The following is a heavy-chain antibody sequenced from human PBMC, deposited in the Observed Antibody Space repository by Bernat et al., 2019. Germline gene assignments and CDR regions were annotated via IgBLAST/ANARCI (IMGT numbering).Heavy chain of an antibody. V-gene: IGHV3-23*01. D-gene: IGHD6-13*01. CDR3: AKTPRRSWLNFDY. CDR1: GFTFSSYA. CDR2: ISVSGGST. Sequence: EVQLLESGGGLVQPGGSLRLSCAASGFTFSSYAMSWVRQAPGKGLEWVSAISVSGGSTYYADSVKGRFTISRDNSKNTLYLQMNSLRAEDTAVYYCAKTPRRSWLNFDYWGQGTLVTVSS. J-gene: IGHJ4*02.